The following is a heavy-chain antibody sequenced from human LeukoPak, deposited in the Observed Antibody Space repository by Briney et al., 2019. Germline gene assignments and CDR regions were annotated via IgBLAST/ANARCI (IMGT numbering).Heavy chain of an antibody. CDR1: GFTFSSYA. V-gene: IGHV3-23*01. D-gene: IGHD1-26*01. CDR2: ISGSGGST. Sequence: TGGSLRLSCAASGFTFSSYAMSWVRQAPGKGLEWVSAISGSGGSTYYADSVKGRFTISRDNSNNTLYLQMNSLRAEDTAVYYCAKRGQWELLNYFDYWGQGTLVTVSS. CDR3: AKRGQWELLNYFDY. J-gene: IGHJ4*02.